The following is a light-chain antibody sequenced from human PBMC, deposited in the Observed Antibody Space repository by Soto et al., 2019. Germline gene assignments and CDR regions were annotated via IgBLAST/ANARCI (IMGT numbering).Light chain of an antibody. CDR1: SSDVGGYNY. CDR3: SSYAGSNNFGV. CDR2: EVT. V-gene: IGLV2-8*01. Sequence: QSALTQPPSASGSPGQSVTISCTGTSSDVGGYNYVSWYQLHPGKAPKLMIYEVTKRPSGVPDRFSGSKSGNTASLTVSGLQAEDEAAYYCSSYAGSNNFGVFGGGTKVTVL. J-gene: IGLJ2*01.